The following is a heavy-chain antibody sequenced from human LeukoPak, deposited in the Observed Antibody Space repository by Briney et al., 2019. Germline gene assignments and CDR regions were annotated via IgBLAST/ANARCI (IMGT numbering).Heavy chain of an antibody. D-gene: IGHD3-10*01. CDR2: ISSSSSTI. Sequence: GGSLRLSCAASGFTFSSYSMNWVRQAPGKGLEWVSYISSSSSTIYYADSVKGRFTISRDNSKNTLYLQMNSLRAEDTAVYYCAKDQLGSPIIDSWGQGTLVTVSS. CDR1: GFTFSSYS. J-gene: IGHJ4*02. CDR3: AKDQLGSPIIDS. V-gene: IGHV3-48*01.